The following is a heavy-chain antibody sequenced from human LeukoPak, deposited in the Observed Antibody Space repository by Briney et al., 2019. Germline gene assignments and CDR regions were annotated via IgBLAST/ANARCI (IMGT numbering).Heavy chain of an antibody. V-gene: IGHV4-39*07. Sequence: TSETQSLTCTVSGGSISSSSYYWGWIRQPPGKGLEWVGSLYYSGSTYYNPSLKSRVTISVDSSKKQFSLKLSSVTAADTAVYYCARHRGSSWTIYYYYYMDVWGKGTTVTVSS. CDR1: GGSISSSSYY. CDR3: ARHRGSSWTIYYYYYMDV. CDR2: LYYSGST. J-gene: IGHJ6*03. D-gene: IGHD6-13*01.